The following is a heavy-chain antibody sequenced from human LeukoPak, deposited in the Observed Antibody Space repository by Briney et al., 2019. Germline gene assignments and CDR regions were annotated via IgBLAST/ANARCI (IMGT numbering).Heavy chain of an antibody. CDR1: GYTFTGYY. Sequence: ASVKVSCKASGYTFTGYYMHWVRQAPGQGLEWMGWINPNSGGANYAQKFQGRVTMTRDTSISTAYMELSRLRSDDTAVYYCARDRVGYSSSPSEGNWFDPWGQGTLVTVSS. V-gene: IGHV1-2*02. D-gene: IGHD6-6*01. J-gene: IGHJ5*02. CDR3: ARDRVGYSSSPSEGNWFDP. CDR2: INPNSGGA.